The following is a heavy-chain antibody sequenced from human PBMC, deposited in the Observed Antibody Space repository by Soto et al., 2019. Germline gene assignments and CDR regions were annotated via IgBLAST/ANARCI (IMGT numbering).Heavy chain of an antibody. D-gene: IGHD2-21*02. CDR3: AREGGGGDSRGGYYYGMDV. Sequence: VKVSCKASGGTFSSYAISWVRQAPGQGLEWMGGIIPIFGTANYAQKFQGRVTITADESTSTAYMELSSLRSEDTAVYYCAREGGGGDSRGGYYYGMDVWGQGTTVTVSS. V-gene: IGHV1-69*13. CDR1: GGTFSSYA. CDR2: IIPIFGTA. J-gene: IGHJ6*02.